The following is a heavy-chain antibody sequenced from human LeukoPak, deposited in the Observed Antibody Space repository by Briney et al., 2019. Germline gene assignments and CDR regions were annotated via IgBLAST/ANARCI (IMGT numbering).Heavy chain of an antibody. CDR2: INPNRGVT. CDR1: GYTFTDYY. V-gene: IGHV1-2*02. CDR3: TRPFHPSETLGPNWFGP. J-gene: IGHJ5*02. D-gene: IGHD3-10*01. Sequence: ASVKVSCKTSGYTFTDYYIHWVRQAPGQGLEWMGWINPNRGVTNYAQRFQGRVTLTRDTSMSTAYMELGRLTSADTAIYYCTRPFHPSETLGPNWFGPWGQGTLVTVSS.